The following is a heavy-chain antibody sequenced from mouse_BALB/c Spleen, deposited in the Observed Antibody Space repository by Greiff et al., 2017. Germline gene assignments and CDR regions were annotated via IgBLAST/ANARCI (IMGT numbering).Heavy chain of an antibody. CDR2: IWSGGST. CDR1: GFSFTSYG. D-gene: IGHD2-3*01. Sequence: VQLQQSGPGLVQPSQSLSITCTASGFSFTSYGVHWVRQSPGKGLEWLGVIWSGGSTDYNAAFISRLSISKDNSKSQVFFKMNSLQANDTAIYYCARKGDGYYYFDYWGQGTTLTVSS. CDR3: ARKGDGYYYFDY. J-gene: IGHJ2*01. V-gene: IGHV2-2*02.